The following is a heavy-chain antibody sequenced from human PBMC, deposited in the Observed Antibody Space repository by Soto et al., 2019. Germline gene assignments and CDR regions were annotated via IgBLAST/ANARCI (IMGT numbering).Heavy chain of an antibody. CDR3: AAKDAYCSGGSCYFDAFDI. J-gene: IGHJ3*02. CDR1: GFTFSSYS. D-gene: IGHD2-15*01. V-gene: IGHV3-48*01. CDR2: ISSSSTI. Sequence: GGSLRLSCAASGFTFSSYSMNWVRQAPGKGLEWVSYISSSSTIYYADSVKGRFTISRDTAKNSLYLQMNSLRAEDTAAYYCAAKDAYCSGGSCYFDAFDIWGQGTMVTVSS.